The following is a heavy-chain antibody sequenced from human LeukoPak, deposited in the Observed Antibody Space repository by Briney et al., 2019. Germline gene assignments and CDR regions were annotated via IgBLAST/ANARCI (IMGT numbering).Heavy chain of an antibody. CDR3: ARGLGYTAMVL. V-gene: IGHV4-34*01. J-gene: IGHJ4*02. CDR2: INHSGST. D-gene: IGHD5-18*01. Sequence: SETLSLTCAVYGGSFSGYYWSWIRQPPGKGLEWIGEINHSGSTNYNPSLKSRVTISVDTSKNQFSLKLSSVTAADTAVYYCARGLGYTAMVLWGQGTLVTVSS. CDR1: GGSFSGYY.